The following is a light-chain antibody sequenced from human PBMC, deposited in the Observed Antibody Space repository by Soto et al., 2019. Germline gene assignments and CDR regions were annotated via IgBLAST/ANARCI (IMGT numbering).Light chain of an antibody. V-gene: IGKV3-15*01. CDR1: QSVSNN. J-gene: IGKJ3*01. CDR2: GAS. CDR3: QQYNNVVFT. Sequence: EIVMTQSPATLSVSPGERATLSCRASQSVSNNLAWYQQKPGQAPRLLIYGASTRATGIPARFSGSGSGTEFTLTISSLQSEDFAVYYCQQYNNVVFTFGPGTKVDIK.